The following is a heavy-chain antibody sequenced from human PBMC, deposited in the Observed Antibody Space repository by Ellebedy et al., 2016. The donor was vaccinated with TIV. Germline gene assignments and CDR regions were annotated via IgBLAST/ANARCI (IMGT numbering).Heavy chain of an antibody. J-gene: IGHJ5*02. Sequence: ASVKVSCKTSGYTFIAHYIHWVRQTPGHGLEWMGWINPNSGGTDYAQKFQGRITLTRDTSISTAYMDLSRLRSDDTAVYYCARDRSEAMIRGRGGFDPWGQGTLVTVSS. CDR3: ARDRSEAMIRGRGGFDP. D-gene: IGHD3-10*01. CDR2: INPNSGGT. V-gene: IGHV1-2*02. CDR1: GYTFIAHY.